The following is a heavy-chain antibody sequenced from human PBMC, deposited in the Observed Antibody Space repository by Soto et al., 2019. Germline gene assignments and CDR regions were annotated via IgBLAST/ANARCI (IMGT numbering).Heavy chain of an antibody. D-gene: IGHD3-9*01. Sequence: QVQLVQSGAEVKKPGASVKVSCKASGYTFTSYAMHWVRQAPGQRLEWMGWINAGNGNTKYSQKSQCXXTXPRDTSASTAYMELSSLRSEDTAVYYCARGDILIDYWGQGTLVTVSS. CDR2: INAGNGNT. J-gene: IGHJ4*02. CDR1: GYTFTSYA. CDR3: ARGDILIDY. V-gene: IGHV1-3*01.